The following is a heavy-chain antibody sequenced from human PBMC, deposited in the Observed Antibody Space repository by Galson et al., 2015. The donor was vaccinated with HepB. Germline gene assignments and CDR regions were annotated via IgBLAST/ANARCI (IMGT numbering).Heavy chain of an antibody. CDR3: ARAGRAAAGFGALDI. V-gene: IGHV7-4-1*02. J-gene: IGHJ3*02. Sequence: SVKVSGKASGYTFTSYAMNRGRQAPGQGLEWLGWIDTNTGNPTYAQGFTGRFVFSLDTSVSTAYLQISSLKAEDTAVYYCARAGRAAAGFGALDIWGQGTTVTVSS. CDR2: IDTNTGNP. CDR1: GYTFTSYA. D-gene: IGHD6-13*01.